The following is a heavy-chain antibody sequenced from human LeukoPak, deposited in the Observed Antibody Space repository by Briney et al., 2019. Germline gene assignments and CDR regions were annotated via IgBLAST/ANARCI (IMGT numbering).Heavy chain of an antibody. D-gene: IGHD5-18*01. CDR1: GDSISFFY. V-gene: IGHV4-59*01. CDR3: ARVSPDTATDYGWFDP. J-gene: IGHJ5*02. CDR2: IHYSGST. Sequence: SETLSLTCSVSGDSISFFYWSWIRQPPGKGLEWIGNIHYSGSTRYNPSLESRVTKSVDTSTNYFSLKLNSVTDADAAVYFCARVSPDTATDYGWFDPWGQGTLVTVSS.